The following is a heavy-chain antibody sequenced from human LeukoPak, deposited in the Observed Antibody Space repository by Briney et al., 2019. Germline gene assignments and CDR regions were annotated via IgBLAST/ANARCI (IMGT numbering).Heavy chain of an antibody. D-gene: IGHD3-22*01. CDR3: ATDLGYYYDSSGYNDY. V-gene: IGHV1-24*01. Sequence: ASVKVSCKVSGYTLTELSMRWVRQAPGKGLEWMGGFDPEDGETIYAQKFQGRVTMTEDTSTDTAYMELSSLRSEDTAVYYCATDLGYYYDSSGYNDYWGQGTLVTVSS. CDR2: FDPEDGET. CDR1: GYTLTELS. J-gene: IGHJ4*02.